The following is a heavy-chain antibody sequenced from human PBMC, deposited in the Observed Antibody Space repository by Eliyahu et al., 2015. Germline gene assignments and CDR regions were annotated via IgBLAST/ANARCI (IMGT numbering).Heavy chain of an antibody. CDR3: ARKYDFWGGMDV. D-gene: IGHD3-3*01. J-gene: IGHJ6*02. Sequence: QVQLQESGPGLVKPSETLSLTCXVSGYSISXGYYWGWXRQPPGKGLEWIGSIYHSGSTYYNPSLKSRVTISVDTSKNQFSLKLSSVTAADTAVYYCARKYDFWGGMDVWGQGTTVTVSS. CDR2: IYHSGST. CDR1: GYSISXGYY. V-gene: IGHV4-38-2*01.